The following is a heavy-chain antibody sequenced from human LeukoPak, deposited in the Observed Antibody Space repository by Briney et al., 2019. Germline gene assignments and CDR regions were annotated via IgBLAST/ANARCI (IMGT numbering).Heavy chain of an antibody. CDR1: GGSISSYS. D-gene: IGHD1-26*01. CDR3: ARGNTGSFDP. Sequence: SETLSLTCTVSGGSISSYSWSWIRQPRGKGLEWIGFVSNSATTNYNPSLTSRVTMSVDTSKNQFSLRLTSVTAAHTAVYYCARGNTGSFDPWGQGTLVTVSS. J-gene: IGHJ5*02. CDR2: VSNSATT. V-gene: IGHV4-59*01.